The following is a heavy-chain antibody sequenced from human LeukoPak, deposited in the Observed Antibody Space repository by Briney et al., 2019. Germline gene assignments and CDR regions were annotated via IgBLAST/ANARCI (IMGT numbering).Heavy chain of an antibody. D-gene: IGHD6-13*01. CDR1: GYTFTGYY. J-gene: IGHJ6*03. CDR3: ARAGWGYSSSWDYYYYMDV. V-gene: IGHV1-2*02. CDR2: MNPNSGDT. Sequence: GASVKVSCKASGYTFTGYYMHWVRQAPGQGLEWMGWMNPNSGDTNHAQKFQGRVTMTRDTSISTAYMELSRLRSDDTAVYYCARAGWGYSSSWDYYYYMDVWGKGTTVTVSS.